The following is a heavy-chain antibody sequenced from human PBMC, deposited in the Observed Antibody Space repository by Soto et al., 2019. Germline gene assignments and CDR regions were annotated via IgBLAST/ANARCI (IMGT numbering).Heavy chain of an antibody. J-gene: IGHJ4*02. CDR1: GFSLSTSGVG. V-gene: IGHV2-5*02. CDR3: AHLPWKEMWPRAPVVN. D-gene: IGHD1-1*01. CDR2: IFWDDDK. Sequence: QITLKESGPPLVKPTQTLTLTCTFSGFSLSTSGVGVGWIRQPPGTALEWLGIIFWDDDKRYRPSLKSRVTITKDTSKNHLVLTMTNMDPVDTATYYCAHLPWKEMWPRAPVVNWGQGTPGTVSS.